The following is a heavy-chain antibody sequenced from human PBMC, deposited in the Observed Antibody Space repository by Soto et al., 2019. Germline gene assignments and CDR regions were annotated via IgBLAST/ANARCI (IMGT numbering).Heavy chain of an antibody. D-gene: IGHD1-26*01. Sequence: QVQLQESGPGLVKPSQTLSLTCTVSGGSISSGDYYWIWIRQPPGKGLEWIGYIYYSGSTYYNSSLKSRVTISVDPSQTQFSLKLTSVTAADTAVYYCARRRMGAIDYWGQGTLVTVSS. CDR1: GGSISSGDYY. J-gene: IGHJ4*02. CDR2: IYYSGST. V-gene: IGHV4-30-4*01. CDR3: ARRRMGAIDY.